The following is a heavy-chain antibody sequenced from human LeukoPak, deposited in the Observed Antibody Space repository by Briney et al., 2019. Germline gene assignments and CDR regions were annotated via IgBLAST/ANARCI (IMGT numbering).Heavy chain of an antibody. Sequence: GSLRLSCAASGVTFSSYGMHWVRQAPGKGLEWVAVISYDGSNKYYADSVKGRFTISRDNSKNTLYLQMNSLRAEDTAVYYCAKGGVRLWFGGGLFDYWGQGTLVTVSS. D-gene: IGHD3-10*01. V-gene: IGHV3-30*18. CDR2: ISYDGSNK. J-gene: IGHJ4*02. CDR1: GVTFSSYG. CDR3: AKGGVRLWFGGGLFDY.